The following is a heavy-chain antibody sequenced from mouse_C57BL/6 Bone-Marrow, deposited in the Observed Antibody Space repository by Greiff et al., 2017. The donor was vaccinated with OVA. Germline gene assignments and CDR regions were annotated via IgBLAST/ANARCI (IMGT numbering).Heavy chain of an antibody. V-gene: IGHV3-8*01. J-gene: IGHJ1*03. CDR2: ISYSGST. CDR1: GYSITSDY. D-gene: IGHD1-1*01. CDR3: ARYTYYYGSSSWYFDV. Sequence: VQLKESGPGLAKPSQTLSLTCSVTGYSITSDYWNWIRKFPGNKLEYMGYISYSGSTYYNPSLKSRISITRATSKNQYYLQLNSVTTEDTATYYCARYTYYYGSSSWYFDVWGTGTTVTVSS.